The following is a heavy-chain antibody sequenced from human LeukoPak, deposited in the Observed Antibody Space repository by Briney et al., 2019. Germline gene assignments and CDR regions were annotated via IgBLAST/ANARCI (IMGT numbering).Heavy chain of an antibody. CDR1: GGSVSNGSYY. V-gene: IGHV4-61*01. Sequence: SETLSLTCTVSGGSVSNGSYYWSWIRQPPGKGLEWIGYIYYSGSTNYNPSLKSRVTISVDTSKNQFSLGLSSVTAADTAVYHCAREAMYSYGNSFDYWGQGTLVTVSS. D-gene: IGHD5-18*01. J-gene: IGHJ4*02. CDR3: AREAMYSYGNSFDY. CDR2: IYYSGST.